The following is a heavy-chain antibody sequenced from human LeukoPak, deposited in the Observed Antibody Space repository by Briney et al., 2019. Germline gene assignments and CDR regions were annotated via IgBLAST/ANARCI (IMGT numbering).Heavy chain of an antibody. CDR1: GFTFSSYA. CDR2: ISGSAIST. Sequence: GGSLRLSCAASGFTFSSYAMSWIRQAPGKGLEWASSISGSAISTYYADSVKGRFTISRDNSRNTLYLQMNSLRAEDTALFYCAKGDNNILTGYYNSFDSWGQGTLVTVSS. D-gene: IGHD3-9*01. J-gene: IGHJ4*02. CDR3: AKGDNNILTGYYNSFDS. V-gene: IGHV3-23*01.